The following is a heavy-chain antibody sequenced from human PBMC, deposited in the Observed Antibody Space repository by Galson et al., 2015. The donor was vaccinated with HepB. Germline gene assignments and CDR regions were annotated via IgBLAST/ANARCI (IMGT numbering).Heavy chain of an antibody. V-gene: IGHV3-23*01. CDR1: GFAFDSHA. CDR3: VKGYGLFDS. D-gene: IGHD5-18*01. J-gene: IGHJ5*01. CDR2: ISGNGDST. Sequence: SLRLSCAASGFAFDSHAMSWVRQAPGKGLEWISGISGNGDSTFYADSVKGRFTVSRDNSKNMLYLQINSLRAEDAGLYFCVKGYGLFDSWGQGILVTVSS.